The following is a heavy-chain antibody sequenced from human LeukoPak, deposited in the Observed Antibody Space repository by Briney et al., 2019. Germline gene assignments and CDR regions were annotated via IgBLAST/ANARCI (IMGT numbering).Heavy chain of an antibody. CDR3: TRGAGTGWRFDS. Sequence: NSGGSLRLSCAASGFTFTSYGVTWVRQAPGKGLEWVSSISSSSSYIYYSDSVKGRFTISRDNAKNSLYLQMNSLKADDTAVYYCTRGAGTGWRFDSWGQGTLVTVSS. CDR1: GFTFTSYG. V-gene: IGHV3-21*01. CDR2: ISSSSSYI. D-gene: IGHD6-19*01. J-gene: IGHJ4*02.